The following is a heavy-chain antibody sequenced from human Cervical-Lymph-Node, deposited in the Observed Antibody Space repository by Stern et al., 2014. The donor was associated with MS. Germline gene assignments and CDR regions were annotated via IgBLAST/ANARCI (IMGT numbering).Heavy chain of an antibody. Sequence: QVQLMQSGAEVKKPGASVKVSCKTAGYNFTDYGIIWVRQAPGQRLEWMGWINTGNGNRRYSQKIQGRVTITRDTSASTAYMELSSLRSEDTAVYYCARTGTVLTSGYYYGMDVWGQGTTVTVSS. D-gene: IGHD4-23*01. J-gene: IGHJ6*02. CDR1: GYNFTDYG. V-gene: IGHV1-3*04. CDR2: INTGNGNR. CDR3: ARTGTVLTSGYYYGMDV.